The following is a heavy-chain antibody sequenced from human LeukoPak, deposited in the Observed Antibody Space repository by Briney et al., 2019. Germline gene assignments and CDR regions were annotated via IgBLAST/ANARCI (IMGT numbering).Heavy chain of an antibody. V-gene: IGHV4-39*07. Sequence: GSLRLSCAASGFTFSSYSMNWVRQAPGKGLEWIGSIYYSGSTYYNPSLKSRVTISVDTSKNQFSLKLSSVTAADTAVYYCALSIGRDGYNRIYYFDYWGQGTLVTVSS. D-gene: IGHD5-24*01. CDR1: GFTFSSYS. J-gene: IGHJ4*02. CDR3: ALSIGRDGYNRIYYFDY. CDR2: IYYSGST.